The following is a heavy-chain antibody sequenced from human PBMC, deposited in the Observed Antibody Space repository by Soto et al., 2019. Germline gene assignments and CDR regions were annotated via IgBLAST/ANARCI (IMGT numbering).Heavy chain of an antibody. V-gene: IGHV3-33*01. CDR2: TWYDGNNR. CDR1: GFTFRNHG. J-gene: IGHJ4*02. Sequence: HPGGSLRLSCIASGFTFRNHGMHWVRQAPGKGLEWVAVTWYDGNNRYYADSVKGRFTISRDNSKNTLYLQMDSLRADDTAVYYCARDRSGYDQTPDYWGQGTLVTVSS. D-gene: IGHD5-12*01. CDR3: ARDRSGYDQTPDY.